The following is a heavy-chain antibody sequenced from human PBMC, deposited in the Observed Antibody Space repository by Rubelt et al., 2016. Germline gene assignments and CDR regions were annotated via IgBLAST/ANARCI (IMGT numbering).Heavy chain of an antibody. V-gene: IGHV5-51*01. CDR2: IYPGDSDT. Sequence: EVQLVQSGAEVNKPGESLKISCKGSGYSFTSYWIGWVRQMPGNGLEWIGIIYPGDSDTGDSPSWQGQVTSPADKSSSTVCLQWRSVKASDSDMYYCASEGCYWGQGTRVTVSS. CDR1: GYSFTSYW. J-gene: IGHJ4*02. CDR3: ASEGCY.